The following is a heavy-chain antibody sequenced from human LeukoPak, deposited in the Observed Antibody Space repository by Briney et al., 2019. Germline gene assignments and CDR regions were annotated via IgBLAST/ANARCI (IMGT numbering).Heavy chain of an antibody. Sequence: GGSLRLSCAASGFTFSSYSMNWVRQAPGKGLEWVSAITGSGLHTYYADSVKARFTISRDNSKNTFYLQMNSLRDEDTAIYYCAKGLRNNWFDPWGQGTLVTVSS. J-gene: IGHJ5*02. CDR1: GFTFSSYS. CDR3: AKGLRNNWFDP. V-gene: IGHV3-23*01. D-gene: IGHD3-10*01. CDR2: ITGSGLHT.